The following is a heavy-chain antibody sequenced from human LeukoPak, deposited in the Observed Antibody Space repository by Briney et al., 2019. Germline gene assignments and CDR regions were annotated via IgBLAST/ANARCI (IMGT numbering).Heavy chain of an antibody. CDR1: GFTFSSYT. D-gene: IGHD1-26*01. CDR2: ISSNGGST. CDR3: ARDWDLDY. J-gene: IGHJ4*02. Sequence: PGGSLRLSCAASGFTFSSYTMHWVRQAPGKGLEYVSAISSNGGSTYYANSVKGRFTISRDKSKNTLYLQMNSLRAEDTAVYYCARDWDLDYWGQGTLVTVSS. V-gene: IGHV3-64*01.